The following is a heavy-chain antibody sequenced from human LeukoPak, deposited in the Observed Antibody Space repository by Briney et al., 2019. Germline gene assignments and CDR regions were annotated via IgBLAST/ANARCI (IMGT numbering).Heavy chain of an antibody. CDR1: GGTFSSYD. CDR3: ARTNDFWSGYLGYFDY. V-gene: IGHV1-69*13. CDR2: IIPMFGAT. J-gene: IGHJ4*02. D-gene: IGHD3-3*01. Sequence: SVKVSCKASGGTFSSYDITWVRQAPGQGLEWMGTIIPMFGATNYAQKFQGRVTITADESTSTAYMELSSLRSEDTAVYYCARTNDFWSGYLGYFDYWGQGTLVTVSS.